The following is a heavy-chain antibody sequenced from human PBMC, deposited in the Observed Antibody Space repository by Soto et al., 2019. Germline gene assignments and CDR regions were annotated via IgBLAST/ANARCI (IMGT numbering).Heavy chain of an antibody. Sequence: QVQLVESGGGVVQPGRSLRLSCAASGFTFSSYAMHWVRQAPGKGLEWVAVISYDGSNKYYADSVKGRFTISRDNSKNTLYLQMNSLRAEDTAVYYCSPLSPMYTATALDVYWGQGTLVTVSS. V-gene: IGHV3-30-3*01. CDR2: ISYDGSNK. CDR1: GFTFSSYA. J-gene: IGHJ4*02. CDR3: SPLSPMYTATALDVY. D-gene: IGHD5-18*01.